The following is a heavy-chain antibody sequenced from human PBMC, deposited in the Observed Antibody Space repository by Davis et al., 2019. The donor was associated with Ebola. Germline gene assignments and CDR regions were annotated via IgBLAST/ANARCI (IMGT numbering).Heavy chain of an antibody. CDR1: GFTFSSYG. CDR2: IKPDGTET. J-gene: IGHJ4*02. Sequence: GGSLRLSCAASGFTFSSYGMHWVRQAPGKGLQWVANIKPDGTETEFVDSLKGRFIISRDNAKNSLYLQMNSLRVEDTAVYYCARSPYAVAGDSWGQGTLVTVSS. V-gene: IGHV3-7*01. CDR3: ARSPYAVAGDS. D-gene: IGHD6-19*01.